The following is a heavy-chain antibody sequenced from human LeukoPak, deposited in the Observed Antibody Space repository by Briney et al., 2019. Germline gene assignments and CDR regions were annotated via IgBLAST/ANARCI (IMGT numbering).Heavy chain of an antibody. CDR3: AGHYYDSSGYYSEYYFDY. Sequence: SQTLSLTCTVSGGSISSGSYYWSWIRQPAGKGLEWIGRIYTSGSTNYNPSLKSRVTISVDTSKNQFSLKLSSVTAADTAVYYCAGHYYDSSGYYSEYYFDYWGQGTLVTVSS. D-gene: IGHD3-22*01. CDR2: IYTSGST. CDR1: GGSISSGSYY. V-gene: IGHV4-61*02. J-gene: IGHJ4*02.